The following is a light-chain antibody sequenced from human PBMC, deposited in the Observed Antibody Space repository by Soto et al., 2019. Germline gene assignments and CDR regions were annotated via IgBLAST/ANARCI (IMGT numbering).Light chain of an antibody. J-gene: IGKJ1*01. CDR1: HSVSSSY. V-gene: IGKV3-20*01. Sequence: EIVLTQSPGTLSLSPGDRATLSCRASHSVSSSYLAWYHQKPGQAPRLLIYGASNRATGIPDRFSGSGSGTDFTLTISRLEPEDFAVYDCQQYGSSPPWAFGQGTRVEIK. CDR3: QQYGSSPPWA. CDR2: GAS.